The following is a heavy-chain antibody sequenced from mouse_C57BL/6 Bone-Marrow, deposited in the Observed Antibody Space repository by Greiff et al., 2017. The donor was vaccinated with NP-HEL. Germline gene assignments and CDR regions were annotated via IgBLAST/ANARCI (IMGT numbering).Heavy chain of an antibody. D-gene: IGHD2-3*01. CDR3: ADDGYLYYYAMDY. J-gene: IGHJ4*01. Sequence: EVKLVESVAELVRPGASVKLSCTASGFNIKNTYMHWVKQRPEQGLEWIGRIDPANGNTKYAPKLLGKATINADTSSNTAYLQLSSLTSEDTAIYYCADDGYLYYYAMDYWGQGTSVTVSS. V-gene: IGHV14-3*01. CDR1: GFNIKNTY. CDR2: IDPANGNT.